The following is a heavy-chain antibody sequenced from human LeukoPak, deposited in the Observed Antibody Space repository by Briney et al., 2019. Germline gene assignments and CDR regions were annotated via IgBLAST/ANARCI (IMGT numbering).Heavy chain of an antibody. CDR2: IIPIFGTA. J-gene: IGHJ6*03. CDR1: GGTFSSYA. CDR3: ARVQEGGAGHYYYYYMDV. Sequence: SVKVSCKASGGTFSSYAISWVRQAPGQGLEWMGGIIPIFGTANYAQKFQGRVTITTDESTSTAYMELSSLRSEDTAVYYCARVQEGGAGHYYYYYMDVWGEGTTVTVSS. D-gene: IGHD1-14*01. V-gene: IGHV1-69*05.